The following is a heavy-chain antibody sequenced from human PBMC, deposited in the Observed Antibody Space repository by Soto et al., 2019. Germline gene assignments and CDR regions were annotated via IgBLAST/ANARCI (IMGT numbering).Heavy chain of an antibody. J-gene: IGHJ4*02. CDR2: IGSKANSYAT. V-gene: IGHV3-73*01. CDR3: TRLRDSSGWHQGSYFDY. Sequence: GGSLRLSCAASGFTFSGSAMHWVRQATGKGLEWVGRIGSKANSYATAYAASVKGRFTISRDDSKNTAYLQMNSLKTEDTAVYYCTRLRDSSGWHQGSYFDYWGQGTLVTVSS. D-gene: IGHD6-19*01. CDR1: GFTFSGSA.